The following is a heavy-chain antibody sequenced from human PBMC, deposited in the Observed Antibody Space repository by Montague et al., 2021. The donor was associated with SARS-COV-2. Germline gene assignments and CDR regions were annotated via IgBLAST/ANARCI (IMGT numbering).Heavy chain of an antibody. V-gene: IGHV4-39*01. CDR3: ARLATGLGGGSRFDP. CDR2: VYYGGKT. J-gene: IGHJ5*02. D-gene: IGHD2-15*01. CDR1: GDSISSGSPY. Sequence: SETLSLTCTVSGDSISSGSPYWGWIRQPPEKGLEWIGNVYYGGKTYYNPSLKSRVTISVDTSKNQFSLKVTSVTVADTALYYCARLATGLGGGSRFDPWGQGALVTVSS.